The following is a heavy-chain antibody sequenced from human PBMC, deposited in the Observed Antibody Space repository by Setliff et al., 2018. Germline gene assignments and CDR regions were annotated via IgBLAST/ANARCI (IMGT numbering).Heavy chain of an antibody. D-gene: IGHD3-22*01. CDR2: TIPIFGTT. Sequence: ASVKVSCKASGGTFSSYGISWVRQAPGQGLEWMGGTIPIFGTTDYAQKFQGRVTIITDESTSKAFMQLSSLRSEDTAVYYCVREGVDSRSSTDYRYYMDVWGKGTTVTVSS. CDR1: GGTFSSYG. V-gene: IGHV1-69*05. CDR3: VREGVDSRSSTDYRYYMDV. J-gene: IGHJ6*03.